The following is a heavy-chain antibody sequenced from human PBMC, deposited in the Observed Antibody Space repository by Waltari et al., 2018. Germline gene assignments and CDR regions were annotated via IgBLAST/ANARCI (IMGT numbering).Heavy chain of an antibody. D-gene: IGHD1-7*01. V-gene: IGHV3-74*01. Sequence: EVQLVESGGGLVQPGGSLRVSCTASGFTVSSYCMPWVRQVPGKGLVWVSRINSDGSGTSDADSAKGRFTISRDNAKNTLFLQMNSLRGEDTAVYYCASGNSHAFDLWGQGTMVTVSS. CDR2: INSDGSGT. J-gene: IGHJ3*01. CDR3: ASGNSHAFDL. CDR1: GFTVSSYC.